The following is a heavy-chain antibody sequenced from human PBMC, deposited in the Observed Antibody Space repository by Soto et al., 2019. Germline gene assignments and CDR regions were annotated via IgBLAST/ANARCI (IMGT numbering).Heavy chain of an antibody. CDR3: AKLSPREGSHY. CDR1: GYSFTSHY. Sequence: ASVKVSCKAIGYSFTSHYMHWVRQAPGQGLEWMGTIYPGGVNIGYAQKFKGRVTMTKNTLSLQMNSLRTEDTAVYYCAKLSPREGSHYWGQGTLVTVSS. D-gene: IGHD1-26*01. CDR2: IYPGGVNI. V-gene: IGHV1-46*01. J-gene: IGHJ4*02.